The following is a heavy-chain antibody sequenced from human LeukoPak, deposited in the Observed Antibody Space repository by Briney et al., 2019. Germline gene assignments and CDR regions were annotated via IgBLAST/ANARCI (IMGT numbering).Heavy chain of an antibody. CDR3: AREPRQTYYDFWSGYLTHDYYYGMDV. CDR2: IYYSGST. CDR1: GVSISSYY. Sequence: SETLSLTCTVSGVSISSYYWSWIRQPPGKGLEWIGYIYYSGSTNYNPSLKSRVTISVDTSKNQFSLKLSSVTAADTAVYYCAREPRQTYYDFWSGYLTHDYYYGMDVWGQGTMVTVSS. V-gene: IGHV4-59*01. J-gene: IGHJ6*02. D-gene: IGHD3-3*01.